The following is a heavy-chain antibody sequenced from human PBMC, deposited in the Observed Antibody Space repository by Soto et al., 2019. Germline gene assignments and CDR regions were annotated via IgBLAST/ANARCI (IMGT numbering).Heavy chain of an antibody. J-gene: IGHJ4*02. CDR1: GFTFSSYG. D-gene: IGHD3-10*01. CDR3: AKDYYGSGSYSAVDY. V-gene: IGHV3-30*18. Sequence: GGSLRLSCAASGFTFSSYGMHWVRQAPGKGLEWVAVISYDGSNKYYADSVKGRFTISRDNSKNTLYLQMNSLRAEDTAVYYCAKDYYGSGSYSAVDYWGQGTLVTVSS. CDR2: ISYDGSNK.